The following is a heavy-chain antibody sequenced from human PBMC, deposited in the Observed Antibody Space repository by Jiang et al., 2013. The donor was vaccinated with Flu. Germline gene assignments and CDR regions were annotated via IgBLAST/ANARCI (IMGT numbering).Heavy chain of an antibody. CDR2: ISSSGDST. Sequence: VQPGGSLRLSCAASASTFRNYVMTWVRQAPGKGLEWVSGISSSGDSTDYADSVKGRFTISRDNSKNTLFLQMNSLRAEDTAVYYCARATMIRGAPWDYWGQGTLVTVSS. D-gene: IGHD3-10*01. CDR3: ARATMIRGAPWDY. J-gene: IGHJ4*02. CDR1: ASTFRNYV. V-gene: IGHV3-23*01.